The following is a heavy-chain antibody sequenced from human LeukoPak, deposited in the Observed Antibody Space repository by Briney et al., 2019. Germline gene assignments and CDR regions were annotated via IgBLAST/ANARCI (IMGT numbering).Heavy chain of an antibody. D-gene: IGHD1-1*01. Sequence: GGSLRLSCAASGFTFSSYAMSWVRQAPARGLEWVSSLRGDGSTFYADSVKGRFTLSRDESRNTVYFQLNSLRVEDTAVYYCAKASWVSNGDAVLWGQGTRVTVSS. V-gene: IGHV3-23*01. J-gene: IGHJ4*02. CDR2: LRGDGST. CDR1: GFTFSSYA. CDR3: AKASWVSNGDAVL.